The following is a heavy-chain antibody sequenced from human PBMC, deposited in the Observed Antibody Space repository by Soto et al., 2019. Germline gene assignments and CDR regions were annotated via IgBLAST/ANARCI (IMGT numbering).Heavy chain of an antibody. J-gene: IGHJ3*02. D-gene: IGHD3-10*01. V-gene: IGHV3-23*01. CDR2: ISNSGDST. CDR1: GFTFTRHA. CDR3: AKIRGYYDSASRWDAFGI. Sequence: VQLLESGGGLVQPGGSLRLSCVASGFTFTRHAMSWVRQAPGKGLEWVSGISNSGDSTNYADSVKGRFTISRDSSKNTVYLQMCSLRAEDTAVYHCAKIRGYYDSASRWDAFGIWGQGTMVTVSS.